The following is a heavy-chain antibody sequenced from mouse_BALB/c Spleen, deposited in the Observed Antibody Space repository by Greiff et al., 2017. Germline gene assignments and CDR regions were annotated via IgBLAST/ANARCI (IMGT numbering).Heavy chain of an antibody. CDR3: ARNQILFYAMDY. V-gene: IGHV2-2*02. J-gene: IGHJ4*01. CDR1: GFSLTSYG. CDR2: IWSGGST. Sequence: VKLMESGPGLVQPSQSLSITCTVSGFSLTSYGVHWVRQSPGKGLEWLGVIWSGGSTDYNAAFISRLSISKDNSKSQVFFKMNSLQANDTAIYYCARNQILFYAMDYWGQGTSVTVSS. D-gene: IGHD1-1*02.